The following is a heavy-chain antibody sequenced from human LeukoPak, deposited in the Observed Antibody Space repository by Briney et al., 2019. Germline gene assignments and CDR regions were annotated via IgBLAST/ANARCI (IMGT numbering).Heavy chain of an antibody. V-gene: IGHV1-2*02. J-gene: IGHJ4*02. CDR2: INPNSGGT. CDR3: ARDGTAVGINYDY. Sequence: ASVKVSCKASGYTFTGYYVHWVRQAPGQGLEWMGWINPNSGGTNYAQKFQGRVTMTRDTSISTAYMELSRLRSDDTAVYYCARDGTAVGINYDYWGQGTLVTVSS. CDR1: GYTFTGYY. D-gene: IGHD6-13*01.